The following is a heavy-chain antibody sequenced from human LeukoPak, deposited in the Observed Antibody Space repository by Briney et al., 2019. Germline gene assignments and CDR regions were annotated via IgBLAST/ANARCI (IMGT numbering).Heavy chain of an antibody. CDR1: GFTFSSYS. V-gene: IGHV3-21*01. J-gene: IGHJ4*02. CDR2: ISSRSSYI. Sequence: GGSLRLSCAASGFTFSSYSMNWVRQAPGKGLEWVSSISSRSSYIYYADSVKGRFTISRDNAKNSLYLQMNSLRAEDTAVYYCARGGSVFDYWGQGTLVTVSS. CDR3: ARGGSVFDY. D-gene: IGHD3-16*01.